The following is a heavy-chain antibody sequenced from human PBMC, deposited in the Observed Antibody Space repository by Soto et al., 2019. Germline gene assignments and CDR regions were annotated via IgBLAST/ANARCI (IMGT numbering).Heavy chain of an antibody. CDR2: ISAYNGNT. CDR1: GYTFTSYG. V-gene: IGHV1-18*01. CDR3: AASEIHDFWSGYAGAYYYGMDV. Sequence: ASVKVSCKASGYTFTSYGISWVRQAPGQGLEWMGWISAYNGNTNYAQKLQGRVTMTPDTSTSTAYMELRSLGSDDTAVYYCAASEIHDFWSGYAGAYYYGMDVWGQGTTVTVFS. J-gene: IGHJ6*02. D-gene: IGHD3-3*01.